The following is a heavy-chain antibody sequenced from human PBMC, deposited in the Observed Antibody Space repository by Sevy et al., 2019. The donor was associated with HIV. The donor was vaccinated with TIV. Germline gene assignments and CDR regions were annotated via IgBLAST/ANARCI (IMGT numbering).Heavy chain of an antibody. D-gene: IGHD3-10*01. V-gene: IGHV3-21*01. CDR1: GFVFSSYT. J-gene: IGHJ4*02. CDR3: ARDMAYGSGSIVYDY. CDR2: ISSSSRYI. Sequence: GGSLRLSCAASGFVFSSYTMNWVRQSPGKGLEWVSSISSSSRYIFYADSVKGRFTISRDNARNSLYLQMNSLRAEDMAVYYCARDMAYGSGSIVYDYWGQGTLVTVSS.